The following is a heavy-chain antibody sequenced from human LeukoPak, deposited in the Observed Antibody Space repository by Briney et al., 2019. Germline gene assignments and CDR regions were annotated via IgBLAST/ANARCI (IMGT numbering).Heavy chain of an antibody. D-gene: IGHD6-19*01. Sequence: ASVKVSCKASGYTFTSYYMHWVRQAPGQGLEWMGIINPSGGSTSYAQKFQGRVTMTRDTSTSTVYMELSSLRSEDTAVYYCALLAVAGHYFDYWGQGTLVTVSS. J-gene: IGHJ4*02. V-gene: IGHV1-46*01. CDR2: INPSGGST. CDR1: GYTFTSYY. CDR3: ALLAVAGHYFDY.